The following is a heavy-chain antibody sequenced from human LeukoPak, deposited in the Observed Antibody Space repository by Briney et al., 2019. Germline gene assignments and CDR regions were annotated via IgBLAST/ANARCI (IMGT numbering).Heavy chain of an antibody. CDR1: GFTFSDSY. Sequence: PGGSLRLSCAASGFTFSDSYMSWIRQAPGKGLEWVSYISTSGGTIYYADSVKGRFTISRDNARNSLYLQMNSLRAEDTVVYYCARGAGGYSYGYVDYWDQGTLVTVSS. CDR3: ARGAGGYSYGYVDY. J-gene: IGHJ4*02. V-gene: IGHV3-11*01. D-gene: IGHD5-18*01. CDR2: ISTSGGTI.